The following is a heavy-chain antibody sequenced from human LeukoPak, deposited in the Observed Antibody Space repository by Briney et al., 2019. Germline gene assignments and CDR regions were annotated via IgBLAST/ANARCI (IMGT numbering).Heavy chain of an antibody. CDR1: GFTFSRYA. CDR2: ISYDGTNK. V-gene: IGHV3-30*04. J-gene: IGHJ6*03. D-gene: IGHD2-2*01. Sequence: GGSLRLPCAASGFTFSRYAMHWVRQTPGKGLEWVAIISYDGTNKYYADSVKGRFTISRDNSKNTLYLQMNGLRAEDTAVYYCAREKEGYCSRTSCYLDYYYYYMDVWGKGITVTISS. CDR3: AREKEGYCSRTSCYLDYYYYYMDV.